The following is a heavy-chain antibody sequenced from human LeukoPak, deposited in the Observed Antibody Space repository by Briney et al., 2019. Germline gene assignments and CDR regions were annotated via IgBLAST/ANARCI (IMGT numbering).Heavy chain of an antibody. CDR3: ARSRSGSVAGTSDY. Sequence: GGSLRLSCAASGFTFSRYAMSWVRQAPGKGLEWVSSVCTDGDTYYTDSVKGRFTISRYTSMNTLFLQMTSLRAEDTALYYCARSRSGSVAGTSDYWGQGTLVIVSS. V-gene: IGHV3-23*01. CDR1: GFTFSRYA. CDR2: VCTDGDT. D-gene: IGHD6-19*01. J-gene: IGHJ4*02.